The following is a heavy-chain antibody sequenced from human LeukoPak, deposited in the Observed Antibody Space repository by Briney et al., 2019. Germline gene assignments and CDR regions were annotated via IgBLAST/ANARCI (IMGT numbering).Heavy chain of an antibody. CDR1: GFTFSSYS. CDR2: ISSSSSYI. D-gene: IGHD6-6*01. CDR3: TRLPYSSSLVVGY. Sequence: GGSLRLSCAASGFTFSSYSMNWVRQAPGKGLEWVSSISSSSSYIYYADSVKGRFTISRDNAKNSLYLQMNSLKTEDTAVYYCTRLPYSSSLVVGYWGQGTLVTVSS. V-gene: IGHV3-21*04. J-gene: IGHJ4*02.